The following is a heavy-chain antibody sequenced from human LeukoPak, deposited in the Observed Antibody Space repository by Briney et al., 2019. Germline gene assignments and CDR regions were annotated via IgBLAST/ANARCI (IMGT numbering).Heavy chain of an antibody. D-gene: IGHD1-1*01. CDR1: GFTFSSYW. J-gene: IGHJ6*03. Sequence: GGSLRLSCAASGFTFSSYWMSWVRQAPGKGLEWVANIKQDGSEKYYVDSVKGRFTISRDNAKNSLYLQMNSLRAEDTAVYYCARGQSSSLFWSDFTYYYYYMDVWGKGTTVTVSS. CDR3: ARGQSSSLFWSDFTYYYYYMDV. CDR2: IKQDGSEK. V-gene: IGHV3-7*01.